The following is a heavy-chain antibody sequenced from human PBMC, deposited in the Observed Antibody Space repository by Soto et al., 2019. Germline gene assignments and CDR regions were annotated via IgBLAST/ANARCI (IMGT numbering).Heavy chain of an antibody. CDR3: AKDPGEALIHWYFDL. V-gene: IGHV3-43D*04. Sequence: EVQLVESGGVVVQPGGSLRLSCAASGFTFDDYAMHWVRQAPGKGLEWVALISWDGGSTYYADSVKGRFTISRDNSKNALYLQMNSLRAEDTALYYCAKDPGEALIHWYFDLWGRGTLVTVSS. J-gene: IGHJ2*01. CDR2: ISWDGGST. CDR1: GFTFDDYA.